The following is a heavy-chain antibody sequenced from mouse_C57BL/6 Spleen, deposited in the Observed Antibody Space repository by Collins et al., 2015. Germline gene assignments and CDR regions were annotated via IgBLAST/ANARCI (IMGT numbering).Heavy chain of an antibody. D-gene: IGHD2-4*01. CDR3: ARCQLRRPFAY. V-gene: IGHV3-8*02. J-gene: IGHJ3*01. CDR2: ISYSGST. Sequence: YISYSGSTYYNPSLKSRISITRDTSKNQYYLQLNSVTTEDTATYYCARCQLRRPFAYWGQGTLVTVSA.